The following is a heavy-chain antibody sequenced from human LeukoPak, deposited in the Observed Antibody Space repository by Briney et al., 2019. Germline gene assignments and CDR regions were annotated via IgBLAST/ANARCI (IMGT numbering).Heavy chain of an antibody. CDR2: ISGSGGST. CDR1: GFTFTSDA. Sequence: RGSLRLSCAASGFTFTSDAASTGRHAPRKGLERVSAISGSGGSTYYADSVKGRFTISRDNSKNTLYLQMNSLRAEDTAVYYCAKAMGYEYSSSSSGYWGQGTLVTVSS. CDR3: AKAMGYEYSSSSSGY. J-gene: IGHJ4*02. V-gene: IGHV3-23*01. D-gene: IGHD6-6*01.